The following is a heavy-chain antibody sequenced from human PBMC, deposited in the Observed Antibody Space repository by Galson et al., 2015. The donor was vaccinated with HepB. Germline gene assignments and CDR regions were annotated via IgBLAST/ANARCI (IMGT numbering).Heavy chain of an antibody. Sequence: SLRLSCAASGFTFSDYYMSWIRQAPGKGLEWVSYISSSSSYTNYADSVKGRFTISRDNAKNSLYLQMNSLRAEDAAVYYCARVNSGYDSDFDYWGQGTLVTVSS. J-gene: IGHJ4*02. CDR3: ARVNSGYDSDFDY. CDR2: ISSSSSYT. CDR1: GFTFSDYY. V-gene: IGHV3-11*05. D-gene: IGHD5-12*01.